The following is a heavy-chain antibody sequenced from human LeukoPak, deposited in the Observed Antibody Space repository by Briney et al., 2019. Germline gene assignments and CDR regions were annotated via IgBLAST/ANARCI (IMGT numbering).Heavy chain of an antibody. V-gene: IGHV3-30*02. CDR3: AKDKDDSSGHYYYYMDV. J-gene: IGHJ6*03. CDR2: IRYDGSNK. D-gene: IGHD6-19*01. Sequence: TGGSLRLSCAASGFTFSSYGMHWVRQAPGKGLEWVAFIRYDGSNKYYADSVKGRFTISRDNSKNTLYLQMNSLRAEDTAVYYCAKDKDDSSGHYYYYMDVWGKGTTVTVSS. CDR1: GFTFSSYG.